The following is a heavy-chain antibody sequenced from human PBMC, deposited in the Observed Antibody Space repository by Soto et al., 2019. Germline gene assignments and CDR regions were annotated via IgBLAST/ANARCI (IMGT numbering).Heavy chain of an antibody. Sequence: QLQLQESGPGLVKPSETLSLTCFVSGGSISSINYYWGWVRQPPGKGLEWIGTISSSGSTYYNPSLKSRVTISVDKSKNDLSLMLTSVTAADTAGYFCARRGSTSSSWYFDLWGRGTPVTVSS. CDR1: GGSISSINYY. CDR2: ISSSGST. J-gene: IGHJ2*01. D-gene: IGHD6-19*01. CDR3: ARRGSTSSSWYFDL. V-gene: IGHV4-39*01.